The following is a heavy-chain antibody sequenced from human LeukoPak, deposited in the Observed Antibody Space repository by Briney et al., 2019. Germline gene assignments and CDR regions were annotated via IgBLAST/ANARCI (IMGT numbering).Heavy chain of an antibody. CDR2: INPNSGGT. J-gene: IGHJ6*03. CDR3: ARTLTIFGVVKTTHYYYYMDV. D-gene: IGHD3-3*01. V-gene: IGHV1-2*02. CDR1: GYTFTGYY. Sequence: GASVKVSCKASGYTFTGYYMHWVRQAPGQGLEWMGWINPNSGGTNYAQKFQGRVTMTRDTSISTAYMELSRLRSDDTAVYYCARTLTIFGVVKTTHYYYYMDVWGKGTTVTVSS.